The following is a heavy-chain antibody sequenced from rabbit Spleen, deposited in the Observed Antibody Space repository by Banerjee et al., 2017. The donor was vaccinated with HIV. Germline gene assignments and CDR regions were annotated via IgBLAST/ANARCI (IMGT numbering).Heavy chain of an antibody. CDR3: ARGEHFSVGFSAFAIYLDL. Sequence: QEQLVESGGDLVKPGASLTLTCTASGFSFSSSYWICWVRQAPGKGLEWIACIYSGSSGSAYYASWAKGRFTISKTSSTTVTLQMTSLTGADTATYFCARGEHFSVGFSAFAIYLDLWGQGTLVTVS. D-gene: IGHD6-1*01. CDR1: GFSFSSSYW. CDR2: IYSGSSGSA. J-gene: IGHJ3*01. V-gene: IGHV1S45*01.